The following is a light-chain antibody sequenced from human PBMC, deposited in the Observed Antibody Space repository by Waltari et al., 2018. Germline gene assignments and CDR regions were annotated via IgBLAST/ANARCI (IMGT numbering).Light chain of an antibody. CDR2: AVS. CDR1: SRDVGGSNS. Sequence: QSALTPPPSESRSPGQPLTISCPGPSRDVGGSNSVPWYQQHPGKAPKLKISAVSKRPSGVPDRFSGSKSGNTASLTVSGLQAEDEADYYCSSYAGSNSYVFGTGTKVTVL. CDR3: SSYAGSNSYV. V-gene: IGLV2-8*01. J-gene: IGLJ1*01.